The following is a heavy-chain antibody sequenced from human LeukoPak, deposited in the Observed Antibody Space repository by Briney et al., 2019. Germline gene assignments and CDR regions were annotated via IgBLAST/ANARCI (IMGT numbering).Heavy chain of an antibody. D-gene: IGHD2-2*01. V-gene: IGHV1-46*01. Sequence: GASVKVSCKASGYTFTSYYMHWVRQAPGQGLEWMGIINPSGGSTSYAQKFQGRVTMTRDTSTSTVYMELSSLRSEDTAVYYCARDPKIASSTSRDYYYYGMDVWGQGTTVTVSS. CDR3: ARDPKIASSTSRDYYYYGMDV. CDR1: GYTFTSYY. CDR2: INPSGGST. J-gene: IGHJ6*02.